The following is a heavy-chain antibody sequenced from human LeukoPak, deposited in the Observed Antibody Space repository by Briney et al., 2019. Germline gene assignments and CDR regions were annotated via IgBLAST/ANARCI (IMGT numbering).Heavy chain of an antibody. D-gene: IGHD1-26*01. CDR1: GFTVSSNY. V-gene: IGHV3-53*01. CDR3: AGVIPYSGSYVGFDY. CDR2: IYSGGST. Sequence: GGPLRLSCAASGFTVSSNYMSWVRQAPGKGLEWVSVIYSGGSTYYADSVKGRFTISRDNSKNTLYLQMNSLRAEDTAVYYCAGVIPYSGSYVGFDYWGQGTLVTVSS. J-gene: IGHJ4*02.